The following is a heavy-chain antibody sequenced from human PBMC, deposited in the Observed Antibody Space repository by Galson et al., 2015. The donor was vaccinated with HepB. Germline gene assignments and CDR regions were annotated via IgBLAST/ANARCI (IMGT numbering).Heavy chain of an antibody. V-gene: IGHV4-34*01. J-gene: IGHJ4*02. CDR2: INHSGST. D-gene: IGHD3-10*01. Sequence: ETLSLTCAVYGGSFSGYYWSWIRQPPGKGLEWIGEINHSGSTNYNPSLKSRVTISVDTSKNQFSLKLSSVTAADTAVYYCARLYGSGSYHLTYWGQGTLVTVSS. CDR3: ARLYGSGSYHLTY. CDR1: GGSFSGYY.